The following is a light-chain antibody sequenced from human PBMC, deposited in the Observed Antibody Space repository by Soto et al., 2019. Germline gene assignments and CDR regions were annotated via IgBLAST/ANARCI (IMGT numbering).Light chain of an antibody. V-gene: IGKV1-33*01. Sequence: DIQMTQSPSSLSASIGDRVTITCQASQDISNHLNWYQQKQGKAPKLLIYAASNLHTDVPSRFSGGGSGTHFTFTINSLQPEVIATYYCQQYDNVPPYAFGQGTKLEIK. CDR2: AAS. J-gene: IGKJ2*01. CDR1: QDISNH. CDR3: QQYDNVPPYA.